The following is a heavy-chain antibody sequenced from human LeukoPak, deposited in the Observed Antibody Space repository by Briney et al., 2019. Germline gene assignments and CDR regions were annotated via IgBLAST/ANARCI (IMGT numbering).Heavy chain of an antibody. CDR1: GYTFTGYY. J-gene: IGHJ4*02. CDR3: ARDLDSSSSLDY. CDR2: IHPSSGAT. D-gene: IGHD6-6*01. V-gene: IGHV1-2*02. Sequence: ASVKVSCKASGYTFTGYYMHWVRQAPGQGLEWMGWIHPSSGATNYAQTFQGRVTMTRDTSFSTAYMELSRLRSGDTAMFYCARDLDSSSSLDYWGQGTLVTVSS.